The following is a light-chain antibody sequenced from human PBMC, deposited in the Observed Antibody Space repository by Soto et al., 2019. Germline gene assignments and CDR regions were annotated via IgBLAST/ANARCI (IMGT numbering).Light chain of an antibody. V-gene: IGLV2-14*03. Sequence: QSALTQPASVSGSPGQSITISCTGTSSDIGHYDYVSWYQQHPGKAPKLMIYHVTYRPSGVSNRYSGSKSGNSASLTISGRQADDEADYYFCSLTTSHTYVFGSGTKLTVL. CDR2: HVT. CDR3: CSLTTSHTYV. J-gene: IGLJ1*01. CDR1: SSDIGHYDY.